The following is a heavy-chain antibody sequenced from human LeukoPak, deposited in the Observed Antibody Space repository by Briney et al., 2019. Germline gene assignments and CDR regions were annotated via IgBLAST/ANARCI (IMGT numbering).Heavy chain of an antibody. CDR3: AKDLNYDSSGYYPPKGFDY. D-gene: IGHD3-22*01. V-gene: IGHV3-23*01. CDR1: GFTFSNSA. J-gene: IGHJ4*02. Sequence: GGSLRLSCAASGFTFSNSAMSWVRQAPGKGLEWVSSITSAGGGAYYPDSVKGRFTISRDNSKNTLYLQMDSLRAEDTAVYYCAKDLNYDSSGYYPPKGFDYWGQGTLVTVSS. CDR2: ITSAGGGA.